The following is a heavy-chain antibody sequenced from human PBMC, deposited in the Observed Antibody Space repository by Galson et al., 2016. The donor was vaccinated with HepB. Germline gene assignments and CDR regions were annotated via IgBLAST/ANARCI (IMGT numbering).Heavy chain of an antibody. D-gene: IGHD2-2*01. CDR2: ISAYNGNT. CDR3: ARGPSSTRTFDY. Sequence: SYGISWVRQAPGQGLEWMGWISAYNGNTNYAQKLQGRVTMTTDTSTSTAYMELRSLRSDDTAVYYCARGPSSTRTFDYWGQGTLVTASS. V-gene: IGHV1-18*01. CDR1: SYG. J-gene: IGHJ4*02.